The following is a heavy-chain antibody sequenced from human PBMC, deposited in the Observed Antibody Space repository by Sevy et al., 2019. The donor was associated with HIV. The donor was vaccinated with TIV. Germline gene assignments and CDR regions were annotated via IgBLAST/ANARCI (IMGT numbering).Heavy chain of an antibody. CDR2: INPNRGGT. CDR3: ARDWYYYDGSGYQIRDAFDI. Sequence: ASVKVSCKASGYTFTGYYMHWVRQAPGQGLEWMGWINPNRGGTNYAQKFQGRVTMTRDTSISTAYMELSRLRSDDTAVYYCARDWYYYDGSGYQIRDAFDIWGQGTMVTVSS. CDR1: GYTFTGYY. V-gene: IGHV1-2*02. D-gene: IGHD3-22*01. J-gene: IGHJ3*02.